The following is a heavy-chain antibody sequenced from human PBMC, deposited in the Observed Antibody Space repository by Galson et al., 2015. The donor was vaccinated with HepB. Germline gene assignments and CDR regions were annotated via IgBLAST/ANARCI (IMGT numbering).Heavy chain of an antibody. Sequence: SLRLSCAASGFTFSSYAMSWVRQAPGKGLEWVSAISGSGGSTYYADSVKGRFTISRDNSKNTLYLQMNSLRAEDTAVYYCANEGDFGVVNPYYFDYWGQGTLVTVSS. V-gene: IGHV3-23*01. J-gene: IGHJ4*02. D-gene: IGHD3-3*01. CDR1: GFTFSSYA. CDR2: ISGSGGST. CDR3: ANEGDFGVVNPYYFDY.